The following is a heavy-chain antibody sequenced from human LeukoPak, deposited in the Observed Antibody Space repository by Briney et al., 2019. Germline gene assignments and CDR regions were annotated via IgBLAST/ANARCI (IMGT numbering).Heavy chain of an antibody. CDR1: GGSISSSY. D-gene: IGHD5-24*01. V-gene: IGHV4-59*08. CDR2: MYYAEST. J-gene: IGHJ4*02. CDR3: ARTAGDGYNDF. Sequence: SETLSLTCTVSGGSISSSYWSWIRQPPGKGLEWIGYMYYAESTSYNPSLKSRATISVDTSKNQFSLGLRSVTAADTAVYYCARTAGDGYNDFWGQGTLVTVSS.